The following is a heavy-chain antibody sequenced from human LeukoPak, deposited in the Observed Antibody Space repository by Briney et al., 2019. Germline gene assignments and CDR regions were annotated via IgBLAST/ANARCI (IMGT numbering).Heavy chain of an antibody. D-gene: IGHD3-10*01. CDR1: GFTVSSNY. J-gene: IGHJ3*02. V-gene: IGHV3-53*01. CDR2: IYSGGSI. CDR3: AKHYYGSGSPRDDAFDI. Sequence: GGSLRLSCAASGFTVSSNYMTWVRQAPGKGLEWISLIYSGGSIYYADSVKGRFTISRDNSKNTLYLHMNSLRAEDTAVYYCAKHYYGSGSPRDDAFDIWGQGTTVTVSS.